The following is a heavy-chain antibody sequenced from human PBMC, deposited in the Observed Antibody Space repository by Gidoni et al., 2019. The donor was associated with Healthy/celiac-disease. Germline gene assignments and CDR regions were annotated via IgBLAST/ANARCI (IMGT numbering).Heavy chain of an antibody. V-gene: IGHV4-34*01. CDR3: ARGLVTMARYYYYYGMDV. CDR1: GGSFSGYY. CDR2: INHSGST. Sequence: QVQLQQWGAGLLKPSETLSLTCAVYGGSFSGYYWSWIRQPPGKGLEWIGEINHSGSTNYNPSLKSRVTISVDTSKNQFSLKLSSVTAADTAVYYCARGLVTMARYYYYYGMDVWGQGTTVTVSS. D-gene: IGHD3-10*01. J-gene: IGHJ6*02.